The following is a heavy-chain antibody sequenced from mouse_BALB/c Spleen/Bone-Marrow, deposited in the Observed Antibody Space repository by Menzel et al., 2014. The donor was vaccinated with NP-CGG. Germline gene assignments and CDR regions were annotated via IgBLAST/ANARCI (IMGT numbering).Heavy chain of an antibody. Sequence: VMLVESGAELVRPGSSVKISCKASGYAFSSYWMNWVKRRPGQGLEWIGQIYPGDGDTNYNGNFKDKATLTADGSSSTAFMQLSSLTSEDSAVYFCARWYRDPHFAMDYWGPGTSVTVSS. CDR2: IYPGDGDT. CDR3: ARWYRDPHFAMDY. CDR1: GYAFSSYW. J-gene: IGHJ4*01. V-gene: IGHV1-80*01. D-gene: IGHD2-14*01.